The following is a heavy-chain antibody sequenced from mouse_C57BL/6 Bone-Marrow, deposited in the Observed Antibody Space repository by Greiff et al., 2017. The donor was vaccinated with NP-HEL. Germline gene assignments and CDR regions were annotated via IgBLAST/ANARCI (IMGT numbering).Heavy chain of an antibody. D-gene: IGHD4-1*01. J-gene: IGHJ3*01. V-gene: IGHV3-6*01. CDR1: GYSITSGYY. Sequence: ESGPGLVKPSQSLSLTCSVTGYSITSGYYWNWIRQFPGNKLEWMGYISYDGSNNYNPSLKNRISITRDTSKNQFFLKLNSVTTEDTATYYCARRANWDWFAYWGQGTLVTVSA. CDR2: ISYDGSN. CDR3: ARRANWDWFAY.